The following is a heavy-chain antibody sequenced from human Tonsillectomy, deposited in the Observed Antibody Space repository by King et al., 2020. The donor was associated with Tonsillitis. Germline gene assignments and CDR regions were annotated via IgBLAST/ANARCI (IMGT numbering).Heavy chain of an antibody. CDR2: IYTSGST. J-gene: IGHJ6*02. CDR1: GGSISSYY. CDR3: ARDLYSSTWYGSYSYYCMDV. D-gene: IGHD6-13*01. Sequence: QLQESGPGLVKPSETLSLTCTVSGGSISSYYWSWLRQPAGKGLEWIGRIYTSGSTTYNPSLKSRVTMSVDTSKKQFFLKLSSVTAADTAVYYCARDLYSSTWYGSYSYYCMDVWGQGTTVTVSS. V-gene: IGHV4-4*07.